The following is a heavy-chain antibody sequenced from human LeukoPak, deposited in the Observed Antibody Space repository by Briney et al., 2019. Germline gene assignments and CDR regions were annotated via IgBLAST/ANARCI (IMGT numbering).Heavy chain of an antibody. J-gene: IGHJ4*02. V-gene: IGHV1-2*02. D-gene: IGHD3-16*01. CDR2: INPSSGGT. CDR3: ARILGTTDPFDF. CDR1: GYSLTGYY. Sequence: ASETVSRKTSGYSLTGYYIHWVRQAPGQGLEWMGWINPSSGGTNYAQKFLGRVSRTRDTSVTTAYMELGSLRSGDTAIYYCARILGTTDPFDFGGQGTRLTVSS.